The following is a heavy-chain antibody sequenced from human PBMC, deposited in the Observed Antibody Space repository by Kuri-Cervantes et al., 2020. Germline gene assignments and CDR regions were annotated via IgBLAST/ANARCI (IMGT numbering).Heavy chain of an antibody. Sequence: GESLKISCVASGFTLSTYSMNWVRQAPGKGLEWVSYISSRSSNIYYADSVKGRFTISRDDAKNSLYLQMNSLRDEDTAVYYCAKSQGSGDFLDYWGQGTLVTVSS. J-gene: IGHJ4*02. CDR3: AKSQGSGDFLDY. D-gene: IGHD4-17*01. CDR2: ISSRSSNI. V-gene: IGHV3-48*02. CDR1: GFTLSTYS.